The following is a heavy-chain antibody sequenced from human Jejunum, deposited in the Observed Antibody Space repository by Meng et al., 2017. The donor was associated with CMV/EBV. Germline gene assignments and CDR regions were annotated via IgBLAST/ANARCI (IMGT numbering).Heavy chain of an antibody. CDR2: INVNSGET. Sequence: CPDSFLHWVRQAPGQGLEWVGLINVNSGETSSAQNLQGRVTMTRDTSISTVYMDLSRLRSDDTALYYCVREGYFCSSSSCYKSFDYWGQGTLVTVS. CDR1: CPDSF. V-gene: IGHV1-2*02. CDR3: VREGYFCSSSSCYKSFDY. J-gene: IGHJ4*02. D-gene: IGHD2-2*02.